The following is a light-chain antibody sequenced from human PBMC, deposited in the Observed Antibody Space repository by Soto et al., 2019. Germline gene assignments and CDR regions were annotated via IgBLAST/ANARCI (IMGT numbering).Light chain of an antibody. V-gene: IGKV3-20*01. CDR3: QHYDSLPIT. CDR2: GAS. J-gene: IGKJ5*01. Sequence: MSQFPVILSVSPGERATLSCRASQSVSSSYLAWYQQKPGQPPRLLIYGASSRATGIPDRFSGSGSGTDFTLTISRLEPEDFAVFYCQHYDSLPITFGQGTRLE. CDR1: QSVSSSY.